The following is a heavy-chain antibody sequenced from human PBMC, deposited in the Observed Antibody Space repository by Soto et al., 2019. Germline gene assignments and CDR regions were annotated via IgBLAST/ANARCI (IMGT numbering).Heavy chain of an antibody. V-gene: IGHV1-8*01. CDR3: ARGEVMITFGGVIVGNWFDP. CDR1: GYTFTSYD. D-gene: IGHD3-16*02. J-gene: IGHJ5*02. CDR2: MNPNSGNT. Sequence: QVQLVQSGAEVKKPGASVKVSCKASGYTFTSYDINWVRQATGQGLEWMGWMNPNSGNTGYAQKFQGRVSMTRNTSISTAYMGLSSMRSEDTAVYYCARGEVMITFGGVIVGNWFDPWGQGTLVTVSS.